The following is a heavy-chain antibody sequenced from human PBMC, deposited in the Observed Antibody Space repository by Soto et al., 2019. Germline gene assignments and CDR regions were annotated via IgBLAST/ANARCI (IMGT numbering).Heavy chain of an antibody. D-gene: IGHD2-21*02. Sequence: SETLSLTCTVSGGSISSYYWSWIRQPPGKGLEWIGYIYYSGSTNYNPSLKSRVTISVDTSKNQFSLKLISVTSADTAVYYCARGSNAPYWGGDCYSSGMDVWGQGTTVTVSS. CDR2: IYYSGST. CDR3: ARGSNAPYWGGDCYSSGMDV. CDR1: GGSISSYY. V-gene: IGHV4-59*01. J-gene: IGHJ6*02.